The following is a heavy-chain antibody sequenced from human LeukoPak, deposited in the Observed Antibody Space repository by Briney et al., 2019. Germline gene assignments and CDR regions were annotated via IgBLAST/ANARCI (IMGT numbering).Heavy chain of an antibody. CDR2: INSEDDEA. CDR1: GYTLTELS. Sequence: GAVTVSCRVSGYTLTELSMHWVGQPPGKGLEWMGGINSEDDEATYEKKFQGRVTMTEDTKKDTAYMELRGLPSEDTAVYYCATDIGVLNWLDPWGQGTLVTASS. CDR3: ATDIGVLNWLDP. J-gene: IGHJ5*02. D-gene: IGHD1-26*01. V-gene: IGHV1-24*01.